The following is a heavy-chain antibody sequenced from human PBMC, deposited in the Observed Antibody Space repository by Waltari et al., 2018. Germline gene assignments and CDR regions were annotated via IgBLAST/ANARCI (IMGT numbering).Heavy chain of an antibody. V-gene: IGHV4-39*07. CDR1: GGSISSSSYY. D-gene: IGHD1-26*01. CDR2: IYYSGST. J-gene: IGHJ5*02. Sequence: QLQLQESGPGLVKPSETLSLTCTVSGGSISSSSYYWGWIRQPPGKGLEWIGSIYYSGSTYYNPSRKSRVTISVDTSKNQFSLKLSSVTAADTAVYYCARDGESIVGAIPDHWGQGTLVTVSS. CDR3: ARDGESIVGAIPDH.